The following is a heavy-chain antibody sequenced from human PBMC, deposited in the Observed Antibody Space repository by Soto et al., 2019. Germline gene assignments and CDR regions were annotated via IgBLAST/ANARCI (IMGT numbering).Heavy chain of an antibody. D-gene: IGHD2-15*01. CDR2: VYAGEST. V-gene: IGHV3-53*01. J-gene: IGHJ6*02. CDR3: AREEVGDTYYYYGMDV. CDR1: GFSVGTNY. Sequence: EMQVVESGGGLIQPGGSLRLSCAASGFSVGTNYMSWVRQAPGKGLEWVAIVYAGESTYYADSVKGRFTISRDNSKNTVYLQMHRLRADDTAIYYCAREEVGDTYYYYGMDVWGQGTTVTVSS.